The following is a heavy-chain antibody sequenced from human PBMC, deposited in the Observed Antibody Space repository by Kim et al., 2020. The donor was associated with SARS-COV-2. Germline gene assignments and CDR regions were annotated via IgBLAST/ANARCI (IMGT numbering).Heavy chain of an antibody. CDR3: ARARGKADANFYFYGMDV. D-gene: IGHD3-16*01. J-gene: IGHJ6*02. V-gene: IGHV1-18*01. CDR2: ISAYNGDT. Sequence: ASVKVSCKASGYTFTSYGISWVRQAPGQGLEWMGWISAYNGDTKFAQIFQGRVTMTIDTSTSTAYMEVTSLRSDDTAVYYCARARGKADANFYFYGMDVWGQGTTVTVSS. CDR1: GYTFTSYG.